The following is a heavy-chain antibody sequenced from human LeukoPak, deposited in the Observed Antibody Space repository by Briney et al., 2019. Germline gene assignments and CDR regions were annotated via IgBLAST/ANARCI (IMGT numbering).Heavy chain of an antibody. CDR1: GGTFSSYA. Sequence: ASVKVSCKASGGTFSSYAISWVRQAPGQGLEWMGGIIPIFGTANYAQKFQGRVTITADESTSTAYMELSSLRSEDTAVYYCARVPLDGEEIYYYYGMDVWGQGTTVTVSS. CDR3: ARVPLDGEEIYYYYGMDV. J-gene: IGHJ6*02. V-gene: IGHV1-69*13. D-gene: IGHD4-17*01. CDR2: IIPIFGTA.